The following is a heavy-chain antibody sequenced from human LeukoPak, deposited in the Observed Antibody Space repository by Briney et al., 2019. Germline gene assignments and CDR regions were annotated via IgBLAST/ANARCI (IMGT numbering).Heavy chain of an antibody. Sequence: ASVKVSCKASGGTFSSYDISWVRQAPGQGLERMGRIIPILGIANYAQKFQGRVTITADKSTSTAYMELSSLRSEDTAVYYCARETYSGYAPYFDYWGQGTLVTVSS. J-gene: IGHJ4*02. D-gene: IGHD5-12*01. CDR1: GGTFSSYD. V-gene: IGHV1-69*04. CDR2: IIPILGIA. CDR3: ARETYSGYAPYFDY.